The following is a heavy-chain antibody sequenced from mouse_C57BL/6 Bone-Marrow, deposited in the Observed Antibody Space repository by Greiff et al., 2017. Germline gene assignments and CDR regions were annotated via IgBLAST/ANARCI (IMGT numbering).Heavy chain of an antibody. J-gene: IGHJ4*01. V-gene: IGHV10-1*01. Sequence: GGGLVQPKGSLKLSCAASGFSFNTYAMNWVRQAPGKGLEWVARIRSKSNNYATYYADSVKDRFTISRDDSESMLYLQMNNLKTEDTAMYYCVSIYYGNYEAMDYWGQGTSVTVSS. CDR1: GFSFNTYA. D-gene: IGHD2-1*01. CDR3: VSIYYGNYEAMDY. CDR2: IRSKSNNYAT.